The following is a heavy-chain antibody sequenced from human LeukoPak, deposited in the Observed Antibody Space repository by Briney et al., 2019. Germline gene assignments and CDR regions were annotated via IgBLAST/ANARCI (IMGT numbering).Heavy chain of an antibody. V-gene: IGHV1-8*01. CDR3: ARGLVSATGETGVDY. CDR2: MNPDSGNT. D-gene: IGHD5-24*01. J-gene: IGHJ4*02. CDR1: GYTFTSYN. Sequence: ASVYVSCKASGYTFTSYNINWVRQATGQGLKWMGWMNPDSGNTGYAQKFQGRVTMTRNTSISTAYMELSSLRSEDTAVYYCARGLVSATGETGVDYWGQGTLVTVSS.